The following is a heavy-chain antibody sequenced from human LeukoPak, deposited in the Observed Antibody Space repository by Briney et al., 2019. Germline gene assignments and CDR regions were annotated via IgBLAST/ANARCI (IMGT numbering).Heavy chain of an antibody. CDR3: ARVPTTVTTHFDY. D-gene: IGHD4-17*01. Sequence: SETLSLTCTVSGGSINSGGYYWSWIRQHPGKGLEWIGYIYYSGSTYYNPSLKSRVTISVDTSKNRFSLKLSSVTAADTAVYYCARVPTTVTTHFDYWGQGTLVTVSS. V-gene: IGHV4-31*03. CDR2: IYYSGST. J-gene: IGHJ4*02. CDR1: GGSINSGGYY.